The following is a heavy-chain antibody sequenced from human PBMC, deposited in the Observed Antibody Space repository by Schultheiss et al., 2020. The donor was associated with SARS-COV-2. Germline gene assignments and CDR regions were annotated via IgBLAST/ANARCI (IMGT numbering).Heavy chain of an antibody. J-gene: IGHJ3*02. V-gene: IGHV4-59*01. CDR1: GGSISSYY. D-gene: IGHD2-2*01. CDR2: IYYSGST. CDR3: AREPRYCSSTSCSKNAFDI. Sequence: SETLSLTCTVSGGSISSYYWSWIRQHPGKGLEWIGYIYYSGSTYYNPSLKSRVTISVDTSKNQFSLKLSSVTAADTAVYYCAREPRYCSSTSCSKNAFDIWGQGTMVTVSS.